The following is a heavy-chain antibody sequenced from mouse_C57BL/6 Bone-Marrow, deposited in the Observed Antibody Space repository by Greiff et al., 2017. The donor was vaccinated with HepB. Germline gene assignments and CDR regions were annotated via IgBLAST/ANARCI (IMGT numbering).Heavy chain of an antibody. CDR2: ISDGGSYT. D-gene: IGHD4-1*01. V-gene: IGHV5-4*03. CDR1: GFTFSSYA. J-gene: IGHJ2*01. Sequence: EVKLVESGGGLVKPGGSLKLSCAASGFTFSSYAMSWVRQTPEKRLEWVATISDGGSYTYYPDNVKGRFTISRDNAKNNLYLQMSHLTSEDTAMYYCASLRTVPFDYWGQGTTLTVSS. CDR3: ASLRTVPFDY.